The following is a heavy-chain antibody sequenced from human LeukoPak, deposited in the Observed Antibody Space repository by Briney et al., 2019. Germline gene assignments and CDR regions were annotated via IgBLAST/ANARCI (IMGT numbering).Heavy chain of an antibody. V-gene: IGHV4-39*07. CDR1: GDSINSSSYY. D-gene: IGHD1-26*01. J-gene: IGHJ4*02. CDR3: ASLYSGSYTLFDY. CDR2: INHSGST. Sequence: SETLSLTCTVSGDSINSSSYYWGWIRQPPGKGLEWIGEINHSGSTNYNPSLKSRVTISVDTSKNQFSLKLSSVTAADTAVYYCASLYSGSYTLFDYWGQGTLVTVSS.